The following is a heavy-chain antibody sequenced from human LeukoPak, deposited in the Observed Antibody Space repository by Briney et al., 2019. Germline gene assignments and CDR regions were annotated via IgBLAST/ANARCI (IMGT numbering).Heavy chain of an antibody. D-gene: IGHD3-3*01. CDR2: MNPNSGNT. CDR3: ARGYLEWLLYYYGMDV. Sequence: ASVKVSCKASGYTFTSYDINWVRQATGQGLEWMGWMNPNSGNTGYAQKFQGRVTMTRNTSISTAYMELSSLRSEDTAVYYCARGYLEWLLYYYGMDVWGQGTTVTVSS. CDR1: GYTFTSYD. V-gene: IGHV1-8*01. J-gene: IGHJ6*02.